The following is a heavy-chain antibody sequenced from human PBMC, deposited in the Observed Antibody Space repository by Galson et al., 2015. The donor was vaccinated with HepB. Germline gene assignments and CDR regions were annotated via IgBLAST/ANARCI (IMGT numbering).Heavy chain of an antibody. CDR2: IIPHLGIA. CDR1: GCTFSSYA. J-gene: IGHJ3*02. D-gene: IGHD5-18*01. Sequence: SVKVSCKASGCTFSSYAISWVRQAPGQGLEWMGWIIPHLGIANYAQKFQGRVTITADKSTSTAYMELSSLRSEDTAVYYCARECIQLWLVQLLAARNDAFDIWGQGTMVTVSS. CDR3: ARECIQLWLVQLLAARNDAFDI. V-gene: IGHV1-69*10.